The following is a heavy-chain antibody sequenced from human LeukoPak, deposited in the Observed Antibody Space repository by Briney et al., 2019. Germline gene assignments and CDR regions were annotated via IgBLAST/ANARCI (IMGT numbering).Heavy chain of an antibody. CDR2: NSAYNGNT. J-gene: IGHJ4*02. CDR3: ARRYCSSTSCPQDY. V-gene: IGHV1-18*01. Sequence: GASVRVSCKASGYTFTSYGISWVRQAPGQGLEWMGWNSAYNGNTNYAQKLQGRVTMTTDTSTSTAYMELRSLRSDDTAVYYCARRYCSSTSCPQDYWGQGTLVTVSS. CDR1: GYTFTSYG. D-gene: IGHD2-2*01.